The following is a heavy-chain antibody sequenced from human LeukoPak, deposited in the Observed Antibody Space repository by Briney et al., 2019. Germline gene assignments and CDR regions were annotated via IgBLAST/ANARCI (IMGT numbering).Heavy chain of an antibody. Sequence: SETLSLTCTASGGSISSYYWSWIRQPPGKGLEWIGYIYYSGSTNYNPSLKSRVTISVDTSKNQFSLKLSSVTAADTAVYYCASTAVGAFDYWGQGTLVAVSS. J-gene: IGHJ4*02. CDR3: ASTAVGAFDY. CDR2: IYYSGST. V-gene: IGHV4-59*01. D-gene: IGHD1-26*01. CDR1: GGSISSYY.